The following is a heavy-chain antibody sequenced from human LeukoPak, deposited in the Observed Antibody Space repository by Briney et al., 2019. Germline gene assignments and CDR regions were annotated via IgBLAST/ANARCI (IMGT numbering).Heavy chain of an antibody. CDR1: GGSIGRFY. CDR3: ARGRVDTVLAH. D-gene: IGHD5-18*01. V-gene: IGHV4-59*01. CDR2: IYYGGNT. J-gene: IGHJ4*02. Sequence: SETLSLTCSVSGGSIGRFYWSWIRQPPGEGLEWIGYIYYGGNTNYNPSLKSRVTISVDTSKNQFSLKVSSVTAADTAVYYCARGRVDTVLAHWGQGTLVTVSS.